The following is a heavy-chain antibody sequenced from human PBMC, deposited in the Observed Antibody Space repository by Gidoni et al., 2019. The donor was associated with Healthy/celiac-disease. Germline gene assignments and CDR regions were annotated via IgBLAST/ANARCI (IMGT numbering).Heavy chain of an antibody. CDR2: IKQDGSEK. V-gene: IGHV3-7*01. CDR3: ARDQRDRGDWFDP. J-gene: IGHJ5*02. Sequence: EVQLVESGGGLVQPGGSLRLSCAASGFTLSSYWMSWVRQAPGKGLEWVANIKQDGSEKYYVDSVKGRFTISRDNAKNSLYLQMNSLRAEDTAVYYCARDQRDRGDWFDPWGQGTLVTVSS. CDR1: GFTLSSYW. D-gene: IGHD3-22*01.